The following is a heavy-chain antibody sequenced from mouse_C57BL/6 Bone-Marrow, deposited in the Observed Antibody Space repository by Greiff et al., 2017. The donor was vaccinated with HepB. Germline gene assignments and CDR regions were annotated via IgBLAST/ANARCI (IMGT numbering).Heavy chain of an antibody. CDR1: GFTFTDYY. Sequence: EVKLVESGGGLVQPGGSLSLSCAASGFTFTDYYMSWVRQPPGKALEWLGFIRNKANGYTTEYSATVKGRFTISRGNSQRILYLQMNALGAEDSATDDCARDGGGLGKESPVAYWGQGTLVTVSA. J-gene: IGHJ3*01. D-gene: IGHD1-1*02. CDR2: IRNKANGYTT. CDR3: ARDGGGLGKESPVAY. V-gene: IGHV7-3*01.